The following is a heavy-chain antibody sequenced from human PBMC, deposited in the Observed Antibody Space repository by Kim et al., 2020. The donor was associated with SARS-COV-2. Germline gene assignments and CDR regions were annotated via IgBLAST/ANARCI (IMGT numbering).Heavy chain of an antibody. V-gene: IGHV3-23*01. CDR2: ISGSGGST. Sequence: GGSLRLSCAASGFTFSSYAMSWVRQAPGKGLEWVSAISGSGGSTYYADSVKGRFTISRDNSKNTLYLQMNSLRAEDTAVYYCAKLILTGTTKGRGTKPFDIWGQGTMITVSS. D-gene: IGHD1-20*01. CDR3: AKLILTGTTKGRGTKPFDI. CDR1: GFTFSSYA. J-gene: IGHJ3*02.